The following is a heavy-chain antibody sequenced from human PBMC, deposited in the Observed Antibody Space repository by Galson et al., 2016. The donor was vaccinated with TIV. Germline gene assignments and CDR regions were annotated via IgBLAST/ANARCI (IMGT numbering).Heavy chain of an antibody. J-gene: IGHJ6*02. Sequence: CAASGFTFSGHSMNWVRQAPGKGLEWVSSISNSGDYIYYSDSMKGRSTISRDNAKKSLYLQMHSLRAEDTAVYYCARIIGYWVGYYTMDVWGQGTTVTVSS. D-gene: IGHD2-8*02. CDR1: GFTFSGHS. CDR2: ISNSGDYI. CDR3: ARIIGYWVGYYTMDV. V-gene: IGHV3-21*01.